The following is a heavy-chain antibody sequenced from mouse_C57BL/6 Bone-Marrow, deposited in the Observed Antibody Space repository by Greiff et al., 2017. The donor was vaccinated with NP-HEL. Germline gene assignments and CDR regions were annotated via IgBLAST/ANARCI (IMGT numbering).Heavy chain of an antibody. CDR3: TGSSGTFVDY. CDR1: GFTFSNYW. D-gene: IGHD1-3*01. Sequence: EVKLMESGGGLVQPGGSMKLSCVASGFTFSNYWMNWVRQSPEKGLEWVAQIRLKSDNYATHYAESVKGRFTISRDDSKSSVYLQMNNLRAEDTGIYYCTGSSGTFVDYWGQGTTLTVSS. J-gene: IGHJ2*01. CDR2: IRLKSDNYAT. V-gene: IGHV6-3*01.